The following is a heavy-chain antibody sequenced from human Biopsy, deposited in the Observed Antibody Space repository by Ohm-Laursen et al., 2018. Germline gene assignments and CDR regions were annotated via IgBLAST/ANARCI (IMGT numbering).Heavy chain of an antibody. Sequence: SSVKVSCKAPGGTFSNYGVNWVRQAPGQGLEWLGGNIPILGTGNYAQKFKDRVTVAADTSTSTATMELRSLRSDDTAVYYCATKLTGYFHHWGQGTLVIVSS. D-gene: IGHD3-9*01. J-gene: IGHJ1*01. V-gene: IGHV1-69*06. CDR2: NIPILGTG. CDR3: ATKLTGYFHH. CDR1: GGTFSNYG.